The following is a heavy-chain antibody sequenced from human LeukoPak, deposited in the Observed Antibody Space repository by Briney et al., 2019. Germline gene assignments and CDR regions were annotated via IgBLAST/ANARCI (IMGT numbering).Heavy chain of an antibody. Sequence: SETLSLTCTVSGGSVSSGSYYWSWIRQPPGKGLEWIGYIYYSGSTNYNPSLKSRVTISVDTSKNQFSLKLSSVTAADTAVYYCASRARNGSGSYYRPPYYYYYGMDVWGQGTTVTVSS. J-gene: IGHJ6*02. D-gene: IGHD3-10*01. CDR3: ASRARNGSGSYYRPPYYYYYGMDV. CDR1: GGSVSSGSYY. CDR2: IYYSGST. V-gene: IGHV4-61*01.